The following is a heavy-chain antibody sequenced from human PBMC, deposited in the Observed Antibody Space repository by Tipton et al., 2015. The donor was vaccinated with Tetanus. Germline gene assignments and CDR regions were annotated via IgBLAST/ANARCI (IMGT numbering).Heavy chain of an antibody. V-gene: IGHV1-69*01. CDR3: AREQQPPTHDAFDT. CDR2: IIPIFGTA. CDR1: GGTFSSYA. J-gene: IGHJ3*02. Sequence: QSGPEVKKPGSSVKVSCKASGGTFSSYAISWVRQAPGQGLEWMGGIIPIFGTANYAQKFQGRVTITADESTSTAYMELSSLRSGDTAVYYCAREQQPPTHDAFDTWGQGSMVTVSS. D-gene: IGHD6-13*01.